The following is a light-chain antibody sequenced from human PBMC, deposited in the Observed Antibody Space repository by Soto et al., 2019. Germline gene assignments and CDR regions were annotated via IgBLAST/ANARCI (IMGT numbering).Light chain of an antibody. Sequence: EIMMTQSPATLSVSPGERATLSCRASQSVSNNLAWYQQKPGQAPRLLIYYASTRATGVPARFSGSGSGTEFTLTISSLQSEDFALYYDQQYNNWPPINFGQGTRLEIK. J-gene: IGKJ5*01. V-gene: IGKV3-15*01. CDR1: QSVSNN. CDR2: YAS. CDR3: QQYNNWPPIN.